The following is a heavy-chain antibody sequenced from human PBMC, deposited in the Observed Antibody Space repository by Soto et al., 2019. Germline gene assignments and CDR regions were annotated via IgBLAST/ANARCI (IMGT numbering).Heavy chain of an antibody. V-gene: IGHV4-31*03. Sequence: QVQLQESGPGLVKPSQTLSLTCTVSGGSISSGGYYWNWIRQHPGQGLEWIGYIYYSGSTYYIPSLKSRVTISVDTSKNQFSLKLSSVTAADTAVYYCARGITMVRGVGLFYFDYWGQGTLVTVSS. CDR2: IYYSGST. J-gene: IGHJ4*02. CDR1: GGSISSGGYY. D-gene: IGHD3-10*01. CDR3: ARGITMVRGVGLFYFDY.